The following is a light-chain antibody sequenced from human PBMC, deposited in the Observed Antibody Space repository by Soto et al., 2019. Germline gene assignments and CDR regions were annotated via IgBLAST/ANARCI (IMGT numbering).Light chain of an antibody. V-gene: IGKV4-1*01. Sequence: DIVMTQSPDSLAVSLGERATINCKSSQSVFYSSNNKNYLAWYQQKPGQPPKLLIYWASTRESGVPDRFSRSGAGTDCTHAISSLQAEDVAVYYFQQYHRPWTFGQGTKVEIK. J-gene: IGKJ1*01. CDR3: QQYHRPWT. CDR2: WAS. CDR1: QSVFYSSNNKNY.